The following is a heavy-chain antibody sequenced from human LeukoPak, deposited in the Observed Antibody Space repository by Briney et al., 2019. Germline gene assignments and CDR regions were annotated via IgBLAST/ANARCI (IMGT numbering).Heavy chain of an antibody. CDR1: GCSISSYY. Sequence: SETLCLTCTASGCSISSYYWRWIRQRAGKGLESIGHISTSGSTNYNPSLKSRVTMSVDTSKNQFSLKLSSVTAADTAVYYCARVRYSDSSVLTRKRSYYFDYWGQGTLVTVSS. CDR3: ARVRYSDSSVLTRKRSYYFDY. CDR2: ISTSGST. V-gene: IGHV4-4*07. J-gene: IGHJ4*02. D-gene: IGHD3-22*01.